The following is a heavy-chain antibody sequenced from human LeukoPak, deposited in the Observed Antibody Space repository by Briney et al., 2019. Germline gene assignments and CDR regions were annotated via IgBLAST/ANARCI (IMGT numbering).Heavy chain of an antibody. CDR3: ARLGPSYGYYFDY. CDR1: GGSISSYY. CDR2: ISYSGSA. J-gene: IGHJ4*02. Sequence: PSETLSLTCTVSGGSISSYYWSWIRQPPGKGLEWIAYISYSGSADYNPSLKSRVTISVDTSKNQFSLKLSSVTAADTAVYYCARLGPSYGYYFDYWGQGTLVTVSS. V-gene: IGHV4-59*01. D-gene: IGHD5-18*01.